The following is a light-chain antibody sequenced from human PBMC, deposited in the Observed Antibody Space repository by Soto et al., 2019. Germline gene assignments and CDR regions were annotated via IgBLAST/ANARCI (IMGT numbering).Light chain of an antibody. Sequence: QSALTQPASVSGSPGQSITISCTGTSSGVGGYNYVSWYQQHPGKAPKLMIYDVSYWPSGVSNRFSGSKSGNTASLTISGLQAEDEADYYCSSYTNSSPFVFGTGTKLTVL. V-gene: IGLV2-14*01. CDR2: DVS. CDR1: SSGVGGYNY. CDR3: SSYTNSSPFV. J-gene: IGLJ1*01.